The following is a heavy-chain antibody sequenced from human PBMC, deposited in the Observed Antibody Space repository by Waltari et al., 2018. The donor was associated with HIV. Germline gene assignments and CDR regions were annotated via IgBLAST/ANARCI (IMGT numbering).Heavy chain of an antibody. CDR2: IWYDGSKK. J-gene: IGHJ6*02. D-gene: IGHD6-6*01. Sequence: QVPLVASGGGVVQPGRSLRRSCEAAGFSFNTYGRDWVRRAPGKGLEWVAVIWYDGSKKYYADSAKGRFTISRDNSKNTLYLQINSLRVEDTAVYFCVRTRLGGDGMDVWGQGTTVTVS. CDR3: VRTRLGGDGMDV. V-gene: IGHV3-33*01. CDR1: GFSFNTYG.